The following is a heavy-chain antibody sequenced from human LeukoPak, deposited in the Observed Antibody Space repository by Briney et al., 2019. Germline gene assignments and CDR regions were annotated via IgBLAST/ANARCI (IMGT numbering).Heavy chain of an antibody. D-gene: IGHD3-10*01. CDR2: IKLDGSDI. CDR1: GFIFSGYW. CDR3: VRDFHSGSGSFHHDY. J-gene: IGHJ4*02. Sequence: PGGSLRLSCAASGFIFSGYWISWVRQAPGKGLESVGNIKLDGSDIYYADSVKGRFTISRDNARNLVYLQMNSLRTEDTALYYCVRDFHSGSGSFHHDYWGQGTLVTVSS. V-gene: IGHV3-7*03.